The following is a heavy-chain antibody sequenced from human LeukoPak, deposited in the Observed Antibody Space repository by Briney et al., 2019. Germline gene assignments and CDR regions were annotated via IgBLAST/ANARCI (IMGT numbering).Heavy chain of an antibody. CDR2: MSGSGGST. V-gene: IGHV3-23*01. CDR1: GIIFSSYA. J-gene: IGHJ3*02. CDR3: AKDEIAVVGQNAFDI. D-gene: IGHD6-19*01. Sequence: PGGSLRLSCAASGIIFSSYAMSWVRQAPGKGLEWVSAMSGSGGSTYYADFVKGRFTISRDNSKNTLYLQMNSLRAEDTAVYYCAKDEIAVVGQNAFDIWGQGTMVTVSS.